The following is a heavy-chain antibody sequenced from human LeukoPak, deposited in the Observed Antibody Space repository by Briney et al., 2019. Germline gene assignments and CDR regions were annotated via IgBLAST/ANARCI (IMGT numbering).Heavy chain of an antibody. Sequence: SETLSLTCTVSGGSISSSSYYWGWIRQPPGKGLEWIGSIYYSGGTYYNPSLKSRVTISVDTSKNQFSLKLSSVTAADTAVYYCARDWRELHPHDAFDIWGQGTMVAVSS. J-gene: IGHJ3*02. V-gene: IGHV4-39*02. CDR1: GGSISSSSYY. CDR3: ARDWRELHPHDAFDI. D-gene: IGHD1-26*01. CDR2: IYYSGGT.